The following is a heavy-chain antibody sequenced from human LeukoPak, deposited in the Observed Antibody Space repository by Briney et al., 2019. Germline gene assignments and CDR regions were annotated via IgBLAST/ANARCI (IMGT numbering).Heavy chain of an antibody. V-gene: IGHV3-48*03. CDR2: ISSSGSTI. Sequence: GGSLRLSCAASGFTFSSYEMNWVRQAPGKGLEWVAYISSSGSTIYDADSVKGRFTISRDNAKNSLYLQMNSLRAEDTAVYYCERDFPTVTTPEDAFDIWGQGTMVTVSS. CDR3: ERDFPTVTTPEDAFDI. CDR1: GFTFSSYE. D-gene: IGHD4-17*01. J-gene: IGHJ3*02.